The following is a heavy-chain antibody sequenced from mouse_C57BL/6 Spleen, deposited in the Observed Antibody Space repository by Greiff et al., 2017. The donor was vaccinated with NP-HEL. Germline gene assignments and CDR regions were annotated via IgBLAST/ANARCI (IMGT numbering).Heavy chain of an antibody. V-gene: IGHV14-2*01. D-gene: IGHD3-2*02. CDR2: IDPEDGET. Sequence: EVKLQESGPELVKPGASVKLSCTASGFNIKDYYMHWVKQRTEQGLEWIGRIDPEDGETKYAPKFQGKATITADTSSNTAYLQLSSLTSEDTAVYYCARRRGQLRHFDYWGQGTTLTVSS. J-gene: IGHJ2*01. CDR1: GFNIKDYY. CDR3: ARRRGQLRHFDY.